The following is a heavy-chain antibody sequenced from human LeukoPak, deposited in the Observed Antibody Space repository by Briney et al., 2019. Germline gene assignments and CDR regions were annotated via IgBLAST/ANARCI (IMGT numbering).Heavy chain of an antibody. V-gene: IGHV3-20*04. CDR1: GFTLNDYG. CDR3: ARDFVAVSGTGNY. J-gene: IGHJ4*02. Sequence: GGSLRLSCAASGFTLNDYGMSWVRQAPGKGLEWVPGINWNGDTTSYADSVKGRFTISRDNARNFLYLQMNSLRAEDTALYYCARDFVAVSGTGNYWGQGTLVTVSS. D-gene: IGHD6-19*01. CDR2: INWNGDTT.